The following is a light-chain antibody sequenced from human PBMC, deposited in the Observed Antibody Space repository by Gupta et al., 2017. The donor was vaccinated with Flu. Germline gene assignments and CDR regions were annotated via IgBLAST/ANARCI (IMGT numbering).Light chain of an antibody. J-gene: IGKJ1*01. Sequence: EILMTQSPVNLSVSPGERATLSCKASQNIDSNLAWYQHKCGQAPRLLSYGASTRATGIPARFRGSGSGTDFTLTISSLQSEDFAVYFCQQYNNWPTFGQGTKEEIK. CDR1: QNIDSN. CDR3: QQYNNWPT. V-gene: IGKV3-15*01. CDR2: GAS.